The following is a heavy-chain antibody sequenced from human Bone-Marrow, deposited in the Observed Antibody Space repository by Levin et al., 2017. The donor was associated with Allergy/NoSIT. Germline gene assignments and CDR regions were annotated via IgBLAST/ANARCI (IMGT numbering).Heavy chain of an antibody. CDR2: IYYTGKT. Sequence: SQTLSLTCTVSGGSISSYYWSWIRQSPEKGLEWIGYIYYTGKTNYNSSLKSRVAISLDTSKNQFFLKVSSVTAADTAVYYCARSRQESPFYYYGMDVWGRGTTVTVSS. CDR1: GGSISSYY. CDR3: ARSRQESPFYYYGMDV. V-gene: IGHV4-59*01. J-gene: IGHJ6*02. D-gene: IGHD3-3*01.